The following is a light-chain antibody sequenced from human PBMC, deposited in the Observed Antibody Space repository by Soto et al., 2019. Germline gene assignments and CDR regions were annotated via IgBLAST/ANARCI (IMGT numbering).Light chain of an antibody. CDR3: QQYGSPGT. CDR1: QSVSSSY. V-gene: IGKV3-20*01. CDR2: GAS. Sequence: EIVLTQSPGTLSLSPGERATLSCRASQSVSSSYLAWYQQKPGQAPRLLIYGASSRATGIPDRFSGSGSGTNFTLTISELEPEDLEVYYCQQYGSPGTCGEGTKVDIK. J-gene: IGKJ4*02.